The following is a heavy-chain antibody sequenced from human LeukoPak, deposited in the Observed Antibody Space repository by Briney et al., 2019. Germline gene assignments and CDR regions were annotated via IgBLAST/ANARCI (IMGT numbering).Heavy chain of an antibody. Sequence: GGSLRLSCAASGFTVSSNYMSWVRQAPGKGLEWVSVIYNGATTYYADSVKGRFTISRDNSKNPLYLQMNSLRAEDTAVYYCARGIVGATPAFDIWGQGTMVTVSS. D-gene: IGHD1-26*01. CDR1: GFTVSSNY. CDR3: ARGIVGATPAFDI. V-gene: IGHV3-66*01. J-gene: IGHJ3*02. CDR2: IYNGATT.